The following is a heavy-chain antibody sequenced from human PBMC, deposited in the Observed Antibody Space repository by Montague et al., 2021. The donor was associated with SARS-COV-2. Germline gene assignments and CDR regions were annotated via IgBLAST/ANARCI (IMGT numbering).Heavy chain of an antibody. J-gene: IGHJ6*02. CDR3: ARGRRRLLWFGEFFSGGDCDGMDV. Sequence: ETLSLTCTVSGGSISNCTYYWGWIRQPPGKGPEWIGCIYYTGTTFYNPSLMSRVTISVDTSKNQFSLKLSSVTAADTAVYYCARGRRRLLWFGEFFSGGDCDGMDVWGQGTTVTVSS. V-gene: IGHV4-39*07. CDR1: GGSISNCTYY. D-gene: IGHD3-10*01. CDR2: IYYTGTT.